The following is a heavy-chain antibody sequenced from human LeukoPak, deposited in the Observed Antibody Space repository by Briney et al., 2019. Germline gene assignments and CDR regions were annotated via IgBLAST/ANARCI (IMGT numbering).Heavy chain of an antibody. V-gene: IGHV1-18*01. CDR2: ISAYNGNT. D-gene: IGHD1-26*01. CDR1: GYTFTSYG. Sequence: ASVKVSCKASGYTFTSYGISWVRQAPGQGLEWMGWISAYNGNTNYAQKLQGRVTMTTDTSTSTAYMELRSLRSDDTAVYYCAREEVGARQYNWFDPWGQGTLVTVSS. CDR3: AREEVGARQYNWFDP. J-gene: IGHJ5*02.